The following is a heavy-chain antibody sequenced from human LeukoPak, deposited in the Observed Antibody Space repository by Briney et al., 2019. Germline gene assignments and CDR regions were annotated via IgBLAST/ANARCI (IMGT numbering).Heavy chain of an antibody. D-gene: IGHD4-17*01. J-gene: IGHJ4*02. V-gene: IGHV3-48*01. CDR2: ISSSSSSI. Sequence: GGSLRLSCAASGFPFSGYSINWVRQAPGKGLEWVSYISSSSSSIYYADSVKGRFTLSRDNAKNSLYLQMNSLRAEDTAVYYCANEIRPNDYWGQGTQVTVSS. CDR1: GFPFSGYS. CDR3: ANEIRPNDY.